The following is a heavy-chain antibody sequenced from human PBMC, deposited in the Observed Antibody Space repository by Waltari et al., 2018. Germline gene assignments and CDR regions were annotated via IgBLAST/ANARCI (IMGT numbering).Heavy chain of an antibody. Sequence: QVTLKESGPVLVRPTETLTLTCSVSGFSLSNAEVGVSWIRQPPGKALEWLAHIFSSDAKSYSPSLQSRLTISKDTSKSQVVLTLTNVDPVDTATTYCARIQVNLWRGIDQYYHYYMDVWGKGTTVAISS. J-gene: IGHJ6*03. CDR3: ARIQVNLWRGIDQYYHYYMDV. V-gene: IGHV2-26*01. D-gene: IGHD3-3*01. CDR2: IFSSDAK. CDR1: GFSLSNAEVG.